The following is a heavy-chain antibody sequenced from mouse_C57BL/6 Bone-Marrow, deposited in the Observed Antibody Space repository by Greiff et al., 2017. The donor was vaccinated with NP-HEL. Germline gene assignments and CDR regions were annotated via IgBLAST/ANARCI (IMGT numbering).Heavy chain of an antibody. CDR1: GFTFSDYG. D-gene: IGHD1-1*01. J-gene: IGHJ2*01. V-gene: IGHV5-17*01. CDR3: ARHGVFDY. Sequence: EVKLMESGGGLVKPGGSLKLSCAASGFTFSDYGMHWVRQAPEKGLEWVAYISSGSSTIYYADTVKGRFTISRDNAKNTLFLQMTSLRSEDTAMYYCARHGVFDYWGQGTTLTVSS. CDR2: ISSGSSTI.